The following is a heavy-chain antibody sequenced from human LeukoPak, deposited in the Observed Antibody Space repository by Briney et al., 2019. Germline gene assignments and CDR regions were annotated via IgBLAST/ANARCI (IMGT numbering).Heavy chain of an antibody. J-gene: IGHJ4*02. CDR1: GFTFSSYA. D-gene: IGHD3-10*01. Sequence: PGGSLRLSCAASGFTFSSYAMSWVRQAPGKGLEWVSAISGSGGSTYYADSVKGRFTISRDNAKNSLYLQMNSLRVEDTAVYYCARSQFGELLNGFDYWGQGTLVTVSS. V-gene: IGHV3-23*01. CDR2: ISGSGGST. CDR3: ARSQFGELLNGFDY.